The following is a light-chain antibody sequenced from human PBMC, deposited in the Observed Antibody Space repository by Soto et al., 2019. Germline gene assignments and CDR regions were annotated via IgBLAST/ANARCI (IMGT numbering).Light chain of an antibody. J-gene: IGLJ3*02. CDR1: NSNVGVYNL. CDR3: GSHAGGSPWV. V-gene: IGLV2-23*01. CDR2: EDS. Sequence: QSALTQPASVSGSPGQSITISCTGTNSNVGVYNLVSWYQQHPGKAPKLIIYEDSKRPSGISNRFSGSKSGNTASLTISGLQAEDESDYYCGSHAGGSPWVFGGGTKVTVL.